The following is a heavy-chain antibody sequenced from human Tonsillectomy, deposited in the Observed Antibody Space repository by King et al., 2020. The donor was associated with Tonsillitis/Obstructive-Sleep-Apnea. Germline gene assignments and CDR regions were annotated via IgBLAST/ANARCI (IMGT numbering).Heavy chain of an antibody. D-gene: IGHD4-17*01. CDR1: GFTFSTYS. J-gene: IGHJ6*03. CDR2: ISSSSSYI. Sequence: QLVQSGGGLVKPGGSLRLSCAASGFTFSTYSMNWFRQAPGKGLEWVSSISSSSSYIYYADSGKGRFTISRDNAKNSLYLQMNSLRAEDTAVYYCARDPTTVTTVYYYYYMDVWGKGTTVTVSS. V-gene: IGHV3-21*01. CDR3: ARDPTTVTTVYYYYYMDV.